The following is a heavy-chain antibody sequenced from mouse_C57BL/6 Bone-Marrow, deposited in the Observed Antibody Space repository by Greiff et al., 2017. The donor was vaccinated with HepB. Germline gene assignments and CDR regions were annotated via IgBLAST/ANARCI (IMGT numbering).Heavy chain of an antibody. J-gene: IGHJ4*01. D-gene: IGHD4-1*01. CDR3: AIWPGIYAMDY. V-gene: IGHV1-74*01. Sequence: QVQLKQPGAELVKPGASVKVSCKASGYTFTSYWMHWVKQRPGQGLEWIGRIHPSDSDTNYNQKFKGKATLTVDKSSSTAYMQLSSLTSEDSAVYYCAIWPGIYAMDYWGQGTSVTVSS. CDR2: IHPSDSDT. CDR1: GYTFTSYW.